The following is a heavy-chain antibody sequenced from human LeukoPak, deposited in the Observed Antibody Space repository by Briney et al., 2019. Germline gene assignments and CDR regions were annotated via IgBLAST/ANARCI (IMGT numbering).Heavy chain of an antibody. V-gene: IGHV4-4*07. CDR1: GGSISSYY. CDR3: AREGKRRLQSDRWFDP. D-gene: IGHD5-24*01. J-gene: IGHJ5*02. Sequence: KPSETLSLTCTVSGGSISSYYWSWIRQPAGKGLEWIGRIYTSGSTNYNPSLKSRVTMSVDTSKNQFSLKLSSVTAADTAVYYCAREGKRRLQSDRWFDPWGQGTLVTVSS. CDR2: IYTSGST.